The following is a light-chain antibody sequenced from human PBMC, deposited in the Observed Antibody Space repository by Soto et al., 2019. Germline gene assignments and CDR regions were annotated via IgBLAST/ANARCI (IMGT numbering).Light chain of an antibody. J-gene: IGKJ1*01. CDR1: QRVSSN. CDR2: GAS. CDR3: QQYGSSPST. Sequence: EIEMTNSPATLSMSRWDIATLSCRASQRVSSNLAWYQRKPGQAPRLLIYGASTRATGVPARFSGSGSGTEFTLTISSLQSEDFAIHYCQQYGSSPSTFGRETKVDIK. V-gene: IGKV3-15*01.